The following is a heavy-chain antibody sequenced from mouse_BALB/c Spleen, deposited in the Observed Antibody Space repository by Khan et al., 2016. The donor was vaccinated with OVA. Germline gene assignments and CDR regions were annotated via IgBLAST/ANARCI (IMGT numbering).Heavy chain of an antibody. CDR2: IWSGGIT. CDR3: ARNDDDDEGLAY. D-gene: IGHD2-4*01. CDR1: GFSLTSYG. Sequence: QVQLKESGPGLVQPSQSLSITCTVSGFSLTSYGVHWVRQSPGKGLEWLGVIWSGGITDYSAAFISRLSISKDNSKSQVFFKMNSLQANDTAIYYSARNDDDDEGLAYWGQGTLVTVSA. V-gene: IGHV2-2*02. J-gene: IGHJ3*01.